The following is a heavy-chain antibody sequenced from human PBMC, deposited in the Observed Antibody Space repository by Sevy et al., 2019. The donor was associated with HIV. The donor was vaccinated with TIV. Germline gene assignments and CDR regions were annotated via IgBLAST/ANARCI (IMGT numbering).Heavy chain of an antibody. CDR1: GFTFSSYA. Sequence: GGSLRLSCAASGFTFSSYAMSWVRQAPGKGLEWVSAISGSGGSTYYADSVKGRFTISRDNSKNTLYRQMNSLRAEDTAVYYCAKVRARPKRAVAGTGLDYWGQGTLVTVSS. V-gene: IGHV3-23*01. J-gene: IGHJ4*02. CDR3: AKVRARPKRAVAGTGLDY. D-gene: IGHD6-19*01. CDR2: ISGSGGST.